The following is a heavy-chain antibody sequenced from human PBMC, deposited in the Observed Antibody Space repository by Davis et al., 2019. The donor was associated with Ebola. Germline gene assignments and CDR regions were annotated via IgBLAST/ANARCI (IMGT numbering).Heavy chain of an antibody. D-gene: IGHD3-10*01. CDR1: GFTFSSYG. Sequence: GESLKISCAASGFTFSSYGMHWVRQAPGKGLEWVAVISFDERNKDYADSVKGRFTISRDNSKNTLYLQMNSLRAEDTAVYYCARDSLLWFGELMYYYYGMDVWGQGTTVTVSS. CDR3: ARDSLLWFGELMYYYYGMDV. CDR2: ISFDERNK. J-gene: IGHJ6*02. V-gene: IGHV3-30*03.